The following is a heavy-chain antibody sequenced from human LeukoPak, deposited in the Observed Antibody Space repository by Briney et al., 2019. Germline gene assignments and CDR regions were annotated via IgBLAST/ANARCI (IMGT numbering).Heavy chain of an antibody. CDR3: ARGYQLLWGGWFDP. Sequence: SETLSLTCAVYGGSFSGYYWSWIRQPPGKGLEWIGEINHSESTNYNPSLKSRVTISVDTSKNQFSLKLSSVIAADTAVYFCARGYQLLWGGWFDPWGQGTLVTVSS. CDR2: INHSEST. J-gene: IGHJ5*02. V-gene: IGHV4-34*01. CDR1: GGSFSGYY. D-gene: IGHD2-2*01.